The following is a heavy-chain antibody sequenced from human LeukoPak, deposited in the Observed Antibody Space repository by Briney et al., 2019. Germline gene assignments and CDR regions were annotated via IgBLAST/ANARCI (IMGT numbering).Heavy chain of an antibody. Sequence: SQTLSLTCAISGDSFSSNSAAWNWIRQSPSRGLEWLGRTYYRSKLYNDYAVCVKSRITINPDTSKNQFSLQLNSVTPEDTAVYYCAREGIVVVVAATWYAFDIWGQGTMVTVSS. D-gene: IGHD2-15*01. CDR1: GDSFSSNSAA. J-gene: IGHJ3*02. CDR3: AREGIVVVVAATWYAFDI. V-gene: IGHV6-1*01. CDR2: TYYRSKLYN.